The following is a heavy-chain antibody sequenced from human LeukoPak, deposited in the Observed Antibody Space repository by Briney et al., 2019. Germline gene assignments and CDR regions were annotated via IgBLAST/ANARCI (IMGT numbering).Heavy chain of an antibody. D-gene: IGHD1-7*01. CDR3: ARQGVTGTMTDAFDI. V-gene: IGHV5-51*01. CDR1: GYIFTSYW. Sequence: GESLKISCKGSGYIFTSYWIGWVRQMPGKGLEWMGIIYPDDSNTRYSPSFQGQVTISADKSISTAYLQWSSLKASDTAMYYCARQGVTGTMTDAFDIWGQGTMVTVSS. CDR2: IYPDDSNT. J-gene: IGHJ3*02.